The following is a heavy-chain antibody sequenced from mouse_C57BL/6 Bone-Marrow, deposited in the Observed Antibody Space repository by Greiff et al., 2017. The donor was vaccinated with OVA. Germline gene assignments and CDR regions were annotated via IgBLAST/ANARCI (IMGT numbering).Heavy chain of an antibody. D-gene: IGHD1-1*01. V-gene: IGHV14-2*01. Sequence: VQLQQSGAELVKPGASVKLSCTASGFNITDYYMHWVKQRPEQGLEWIGRIDPEDGETKYAQKFQGKATITADTSSNTAYRQLSSLTCEDTAVYYCARYSYGSSTHYWGQGTTLTVSS. CDR1: GFNITDYY. CDR3: ARYSYGSSTHY. CDR2: IDPEDGET. J-gene: IGHJ2*01.